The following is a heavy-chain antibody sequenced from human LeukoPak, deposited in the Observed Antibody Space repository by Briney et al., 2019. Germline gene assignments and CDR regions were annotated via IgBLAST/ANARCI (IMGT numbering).Heavy chain of an antibody. J-gene: IGHJ5*02. CDR2: IGGSGSST. CDR3: AKVAVSTAGTWWFDT. D-gene: IGHD6-13*01. CDR1: GFTFSSYA. Sequence: GGSLSLLCAASGFTFSSYAMGWVRQAPGRGLEWVSYIGGSGSSTYYAEYVKGRLTISRDNSRNTMFLQMNSLRADDTAVYYCAKVAVSTAGTWWFDTWGQGTLVTVSS. V-gene: IGHV3-23*01.